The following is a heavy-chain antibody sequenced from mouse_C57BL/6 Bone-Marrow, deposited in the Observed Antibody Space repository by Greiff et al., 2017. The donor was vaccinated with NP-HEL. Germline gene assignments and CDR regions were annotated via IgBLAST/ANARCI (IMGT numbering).Heavy chain of an antibody. CDR1: GYTFTSYT. D-gene: IGHD1-1*01. CDR2: INPSSGYT. Sequence: QVHVKQSGAELARPGASVKMSCKASGYTFTSYTMHWVKQRPGQGLEWIGYINPSSGYTKYNQKFKDKATLTADKSSSTAYMQLSSLTSEDSAVYYCARIITTAVDYWGQGTTLTVSS. V-gene: IGHV1-4*01. J-gene: IGHJ2*01. CDR3: ARIITTAVDY.